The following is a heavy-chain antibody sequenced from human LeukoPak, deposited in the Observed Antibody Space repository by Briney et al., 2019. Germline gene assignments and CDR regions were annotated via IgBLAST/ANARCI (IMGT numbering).Heavy chain of an antibody. CDR3: AKLVMATMEGDAFDI. CDR2: IRYDGSNK. Sequence: GGSLRLSCAASGFTFSSYGMHWVRQAPGKGREWVAFIRYDGSNKYYADSVKGRFTISRDNSKYTLYLQMNSLRAEDTAVYYCAKLVMATMEGDAFDIWGEGTMVTVSS. D-gene: IGHD5-24*01. J-gene: IGHJ3*02. CDR1: GFTFSSYG. V-gene: IGHV3-30*02.